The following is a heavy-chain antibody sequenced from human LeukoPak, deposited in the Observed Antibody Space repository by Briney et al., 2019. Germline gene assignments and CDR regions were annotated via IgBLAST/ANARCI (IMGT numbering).Heavy chain of an antibody. CDR2: INPDSGGT. Sequence: ASVRVSCKASGYTFIDYYIHWVRQAPGQGLEWMGWINPDSGGTNYAQRFQGRVTMTRDTSISTAYMELSSLRSEDTAVYYCARGWSPADYWGQGTLVTVSS. J-gene: IGHJ4*02. CDR3: ARGWSPADY. V-gene: IGHV1-2*02. D-gene: IGHD6-13*01. CDR1: GYTFIDYY.